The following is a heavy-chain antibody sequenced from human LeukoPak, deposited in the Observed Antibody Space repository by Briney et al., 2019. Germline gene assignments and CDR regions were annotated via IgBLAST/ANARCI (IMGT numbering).Heavy chain of an antibody. D-gene: IGHD5-12*01. CDR1: GFIFSDHY. CDR3: AKEGYSGYYAFDI. V-gene: IGHV3-11*05. Sequence: TGGSLRLSCAASGFIFSDHYMSWIRQAPGKGLEWVSYISTSGSYTNYADSVKGRFTISRDNAKNSLYLQMTSLRADDTAMYYCAKEGYSGYYAFDIWGQGTMVTVSS. J-gene: IGHJ3*02. CDR2: ISTSGSYT.